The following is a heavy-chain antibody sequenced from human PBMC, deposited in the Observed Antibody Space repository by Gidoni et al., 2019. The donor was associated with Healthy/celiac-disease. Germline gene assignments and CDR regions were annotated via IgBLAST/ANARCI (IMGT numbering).Heavy chain of an antibody. CDR3: ARESGIAAAGVVDY. Sequence: GLEWIGSIYYSGSTYYNPSLKSRVTISVDTSKNQFSLKLSSVTAADTAVYYCARESGIAAAGVVDYWGQGTLVTVSS. CDR2: IYYSGST. V-gene: IGHV4-39*02. J-gene: IGHJ4*02. D-gene: IGHD6-13*01.